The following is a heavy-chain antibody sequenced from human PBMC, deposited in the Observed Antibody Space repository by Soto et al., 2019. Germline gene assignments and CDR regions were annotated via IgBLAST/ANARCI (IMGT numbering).Heavy chain of an antibody. CDR3: ARHLYDFWSGYYYYYGMDV. CDR1: GASLSSYY. CDR2: IYYSGST. J-gene: IGHJ6*02. Sequence: SETLSLTCVVSGASLSSYYWSWIRQPPGKGLEWIGYIYYSGSTNYNPSLKSRVTISVDTSKNQFSLKLSSVTAADTAVYYCARHLYDFWSGYYYYYGMDVWGQGTTVT. V-gene: IGHV4-59*08. D-gene: IGHD3-3*01.